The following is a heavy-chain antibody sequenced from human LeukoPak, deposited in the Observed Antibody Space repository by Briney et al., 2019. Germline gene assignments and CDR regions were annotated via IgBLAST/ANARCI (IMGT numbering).Heavy chain of an antibody. V-gene: IGHV3-30-3*01. CDR1: GFTFSSYA. CDR2: ISYDGSNK. Sequence: GGSLRLSCAASGFTFSSYAMHWVRQAPGKGLEWVAVISYDGSNKYYADSVKGRFTISRDNSKNTQYLQMNSLRAEDTAVYYCARVPNRYCSSTSCYHWFDPWGQGTLVTVSS. CDR3: ARVPNRYCSSTSCYHWFDP. D-gene: IGHD2-2*01. J-gene: IGHJ5*02.